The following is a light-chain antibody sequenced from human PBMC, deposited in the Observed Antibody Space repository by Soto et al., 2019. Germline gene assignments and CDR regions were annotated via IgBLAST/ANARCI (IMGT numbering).Light chain of an antibody. CDR1: QDIKNY. CDR2: DAS. Sequence: DIQMTQSPSSLSASVGDRVTITCQASQDIKNYLNWYQQKPGKAPNLPSYDASNLKTGVPSRFSGSGSGTHFTFTISSLQPEDIATYYCQHYDHLPPLSFGGGTKVEIK. V-gene: IGKV1-33*01. CDR3: QHYDHLPPLS. J-gene: IGKJ4*01.